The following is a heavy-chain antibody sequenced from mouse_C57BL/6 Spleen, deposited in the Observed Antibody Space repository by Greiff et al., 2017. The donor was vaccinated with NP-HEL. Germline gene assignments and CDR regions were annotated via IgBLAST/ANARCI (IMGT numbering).Heavy chain of an antibody. Sequence: VHLVESGPGLVAPSQSLSITCTVSGFSLTSYAISWVRQPPGKGLEWLGVIWTGGGTNYNSALKSRLSISKDNSKSQVFLKMNSLQTDDTARYYCASHAGTRGWYFDVWGTGTTVTVSS. D-gene: IGHD3-3*01. J-gene: IGHJ1*03. CDR1: GFSLTSYA. CDR3: ASHAGTRGWYFDV. CDR2: IWTGGGT. V-gene: IGHV2-9-1*01.